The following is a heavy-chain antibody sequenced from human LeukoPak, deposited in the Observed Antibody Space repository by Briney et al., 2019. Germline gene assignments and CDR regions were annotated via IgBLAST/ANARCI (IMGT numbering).Heavy chain of an antibody. Sequence: PGGSLRLSCAASGFTFSSYAMHWVRQAPGKGLEWVAVISYDGSNKYYADSVKGRFTISRDNSKNTLYLQMNSLRAGDTAVYYCARDRGRGYSYGSFDYWGQGTLVTVSS. CDR3: ARDRGRGYSYGSFDY. CDR1: GFTFSSYA. CDR2: ISYDGSNK. V-gene: IGHV3-30*04. J-gene: IGHJ4*02. D-gene: IGHD5-18*01.